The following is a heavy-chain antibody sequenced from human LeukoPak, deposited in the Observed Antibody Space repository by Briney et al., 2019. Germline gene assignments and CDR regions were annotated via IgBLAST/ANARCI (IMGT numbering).Heavy chain of an antibody. CDR3: AREVDGYSYGQGAFDI. Sequence: GASVKVSCKASGYTFTGYYMHWVRQAPGQGLEWMGWINPNSGGTNYAQKFQGWVTMTRDASISTAYMELSRLRSDDTAVYYCAREVDGYSYGQGAFDIWGQGTMVTVSS. CDR1: GYTFTGYY. CDR2: INPNSGGT. J-gene: IGHJ3*02. V-gene: IGHV1-2*04. D-gene: IGHD5-18*01.